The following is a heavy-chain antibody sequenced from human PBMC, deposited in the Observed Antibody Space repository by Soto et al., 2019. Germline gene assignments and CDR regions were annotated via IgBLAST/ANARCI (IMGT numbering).Heavy chain of an antibody. Sequence: PSETLSLTCTVSVGSLSSYYWSWIRQPPGKGLEWIGYIYYSGSTNYNPSLKSRVTISVDTSKNQFSLKLSSVTAADTAVYYCARVGVVTLANCYYGMDVWGQGTTVTDSS. CDR1: VGSLSSYY. D-gene: IGHD2-15*01. J-gene: IGHJ6*02. CDR3: ARVGVVTLANCYYGMDV. V-gene: IGHV4-59*01. CDR2: IYYSGST.